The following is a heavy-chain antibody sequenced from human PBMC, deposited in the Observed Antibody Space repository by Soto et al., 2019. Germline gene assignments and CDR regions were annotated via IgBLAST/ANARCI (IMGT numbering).Heavy chain of an antibody. V-gene: IGHV3-33*01. CDR1: GFTFSNFG. D-gene: IGHD1-1*01. Sequence: GGSLRLSCAASGFTFSNFGMHWVRQAPGKGLEWVAVIWYDGSNARYADSVKGRFTISRDNSKNTFYLQVNSLRAEDTAVYYCARDRNWSSQRHHFDYWGQGTLVTVSS. J-gene: IGHJ4*02. CDR2: IWYDGSNA. CDR3: ARDRNWSSQRHHFDY.